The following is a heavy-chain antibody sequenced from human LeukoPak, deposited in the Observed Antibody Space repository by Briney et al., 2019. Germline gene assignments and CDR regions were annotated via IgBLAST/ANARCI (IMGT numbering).Heavy chain of an antibody. CDR3: ARGLSRYYGSGTSYGMDV. D-gene: IGHD3-10*01. CDR1: GGSVSSGTYY. J-gene: IGHJ6*02. V-gene: IGHV4-61*01. Sequence: SETLSLTCTVSGGSVSSGTYYWSWIRQPPGKGLEWIGYIYYSGSTNYNPSLKSRVTISVDTSKNQFSLKLSSVTAADTAVYYCARGLSRYYGSGTSYGMDVWGQGTTVTVSS. CDR2: IYYSGST.